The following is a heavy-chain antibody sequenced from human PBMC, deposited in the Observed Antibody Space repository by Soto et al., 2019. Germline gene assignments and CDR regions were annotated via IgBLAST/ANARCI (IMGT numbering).Heavy chain of an antibody. CDR1: GFTFSTFW. Sequence: DVQLVESGGDLVQAGGSLRLSCAASGFTFSTFWMQWVRQAPGKGLEWVANRWPDGRENAYVDSVTGRFTISRDNAKKSLYLQMNSLRAEDTAVYYCSRDRGAGATDYWGQGTLVIVSS. CDR2: RWPDGREN. D-gene: IGHD1-26*01. V-gene: IGHV3-7*04. J-gene: IGHJ4*02. CDR3: SRDRGAGATDY.